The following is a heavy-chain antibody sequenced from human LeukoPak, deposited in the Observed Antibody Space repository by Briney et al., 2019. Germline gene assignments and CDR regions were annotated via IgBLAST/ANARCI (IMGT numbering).Heavy chain of an antibody. J-gene: IGHJ4*02. D-gene: IGHD6-13*01. V-gene: IGHV3-11*01. CDR3: AREVAQTAAGTEDY. CDR2: ISSSGSTI. Sequence: GGSLRLSCAASGFTFSDYYMSWIRQAPGKGPEWVSYISSSGSTIYYADSVKGRFTISRDNAKNSLYLQMNSLRAEDTAVYYCAREVAQTAAGTEDYWGQGTLVTVSS. CDR1: GFTFSDYY.